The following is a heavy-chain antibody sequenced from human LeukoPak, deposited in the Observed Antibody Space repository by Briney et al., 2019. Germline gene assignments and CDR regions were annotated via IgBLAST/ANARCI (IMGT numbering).Heavy chain of an antibody. D-gene: IGHD2-21*02. Sequence: SQTLSLTCTVSGGSISSGSYYWSWIRQPAGKGLEWIGRIYTSGSTNYNPSLKSRVTISVDTSKNQFSLKVSSVTAADTALYYCARVPLSTAYLHYYSMDVWGKGTTVTVSS. V-gene: IGHV4-61*02. CDR2: IYTSGST. CDR3: ARVPLSTAYLHYYSMDV. J-gene: IGHJ6*03. CDR1: GGSISSGSYY.